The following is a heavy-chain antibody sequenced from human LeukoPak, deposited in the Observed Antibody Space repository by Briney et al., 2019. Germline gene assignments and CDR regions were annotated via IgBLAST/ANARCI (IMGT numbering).Heavy chain of an antibody. D-gene: IGHD6-13*01. V-gene: IGHV4-39*07. CDR1: GGSISSSSYY. CDR2: IYYSGST. J-gene: IGHJ5*02. CDR3: ASGSSWYNWFDP. Sequence: PSETLSLTCTVSGGSISSSSYYWGWIRQPPGKGLEWIGSIYYSGSTYYNPSLKSRVTISVDTSKNQFSLKLSSVTAADTAVYYCASGSSWYNWFDPWGQGTLVTVSS.